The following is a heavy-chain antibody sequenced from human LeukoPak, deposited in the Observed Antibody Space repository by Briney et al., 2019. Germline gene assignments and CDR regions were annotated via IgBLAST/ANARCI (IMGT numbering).Heavy chain of an antibody. CDR1: GFTFSSYA. V-gene: IGHV3-23*01. CDR2: ISGSGGST. CDR3: AKVSGYSSRRYDAFDI. D-gene: IGHD6-13*01. Sequence: GGSLRLSCAASGFTFSSYAMSWVRQAPGKGLEWVSAISGSGGSTYYADSVKGRFTISRDNSKNTLYLQMNSLRAEDTVVYYCAKVSGYSSRRYDAFDIWGQGTMVTVSS. J-gene: IGHJ3*02.